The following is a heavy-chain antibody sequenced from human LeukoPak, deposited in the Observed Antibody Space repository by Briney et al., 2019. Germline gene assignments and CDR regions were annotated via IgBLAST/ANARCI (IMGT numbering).Heavy chain of an antibody. D-gene: IGHD2-2*01. Sequence: ASVKVSCKASGYTFTSYGISWVRQAPGQGLEWMGWISAYNGNTNYAQKLQGRVTMTTDTSTSTAYMELRSLRSDDTAVYYCARGQGFRSTYYYYYGMDVWGQGTTVTVSS. CDR2: ISAYNGNT. V-gene: IGHV1-18*01. CDR1: GYTFTSYG. J-gene: IGHJ6*02. CDR3: ARGQGFRSTYYYYYGMDV.